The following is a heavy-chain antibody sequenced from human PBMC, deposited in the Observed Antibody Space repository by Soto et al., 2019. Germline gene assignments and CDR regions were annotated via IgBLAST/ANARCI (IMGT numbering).Heavy chain of an antibody. CDR3: ARDGPIQQLGQSYQF. CDR1: GFPFTVFW. Sequence: GGSLRLSCAASGFPFTVFWMSWVRQVPGKGLEWVAMINQGGTERYYVDSVKGRFTISRDNAANLVYLQMDSLRGEDTAVYYCARDGPIQQLGQSYQFWGQGTLVTVYS. V-gene: IGHV3-7*01. J-gene: IGHJ1*01. D-gene: IGHD4-4*01. CDR2: INQGGTER.